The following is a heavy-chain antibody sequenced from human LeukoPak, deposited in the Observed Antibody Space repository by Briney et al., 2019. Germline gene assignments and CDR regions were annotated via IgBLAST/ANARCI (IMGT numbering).Heavy chain of an antibody. CDR3: ARRAGAYSHPYDY. V-gene: IGHV3-23*01. CDR2: FSASGGSA. Sequence: GGTLRLSCTASGFTFSSYGMSWVRQAPGKGLEWVSGFSASGGSAYYADSVKGRFTISRDNSKNTLYLQMNSLRAEDTAVYYCARRAGAYSHPYDYWGQGTLVTVSS. J-gene: IGHJ4*02. D-gene: IGHD4/OR15-4a*01. CDR1: GFTFSSYG.